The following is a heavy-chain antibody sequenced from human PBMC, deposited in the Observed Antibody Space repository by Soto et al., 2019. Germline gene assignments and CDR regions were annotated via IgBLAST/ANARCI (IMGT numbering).Heavy chain of an antibody. CDR2: ISYDGSNK. J-gene: IGHJ6*02. CDR1: GFTFSSYA. CDR3: ARDETGDYGTYYYYGMDV. Sequence: PGGSLRLSCAASGFTFSSYAMHWVRQAPGKGLEWVAVISYDGSNKYYADSVKGRFTISRDNSKNTLYLQMNSLRAEDTAVYYCARDETGDYGTYYYYGMDVWGQGTTVTVS. D-gene: IGHD4-17*01. V-gene: IGHV3-30-3*01.